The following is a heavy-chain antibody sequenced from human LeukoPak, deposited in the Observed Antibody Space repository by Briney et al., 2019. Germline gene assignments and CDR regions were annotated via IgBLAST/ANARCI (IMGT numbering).Heavy chain of an antibody. CDR2: ISYDGSNK. Sequence: GRSLRLSCAASGFTFSSYAMHWVRQAPGKGLEWVAVISYDGSNKYYADSVKGRFTISRDNAKNSLYLQMNSLRAEDTAVYYCARSRSGNSSGWYVDYWGQGTLVTVSS. CDR3: ARSRSGNSSGWYVDY. V-gene: IGHV3-30*04. J-gene: IGHJ4*02. CDR1: GFTFSSYA. D-gene: IGHD6-19*01.